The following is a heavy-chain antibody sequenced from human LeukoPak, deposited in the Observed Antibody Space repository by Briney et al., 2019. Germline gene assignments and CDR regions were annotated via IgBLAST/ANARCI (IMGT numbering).Heavy chain of an antibody. Sequence: GGSLRLSCAASLFTFSSYSMNWVRQAPGKGLECVSSISSSSIYIYYADSVKGRFTISRDNAKNSLFLQMNSLRAEDTAIYYCARQERYCSSISCLDPWGQGTLVTVSS. D-gene: IGHD2-2*01. CDR1: LFTFSSYS. CDR2: ISSSSIYI. V-gene: IGHV3-21*01. CDR3: ARQERYCSSISCLDP. J-gene: IGHJ5*02.